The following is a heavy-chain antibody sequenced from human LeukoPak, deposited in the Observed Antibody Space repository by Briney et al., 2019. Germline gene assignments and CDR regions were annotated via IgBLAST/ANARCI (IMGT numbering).Heavy chain of an antibody. J-gene: IGHJ5*02. Sequence: GALRLSCAASGFTFSSYEMNWVRQAPGKGLEWVSYISSSGSTIYYADSVKGRFTISRDNAKNSLYLQINSLRAEDTAVYYCARVNYYDSSPWGQGTLVTVSS. CDR2: ISSSGSTI. V-gene: IGHV3-48*03. CDR1: GFTFSSYE. CDR3: ARVNYYDSSP. D-gene: IGHD3-22*01.